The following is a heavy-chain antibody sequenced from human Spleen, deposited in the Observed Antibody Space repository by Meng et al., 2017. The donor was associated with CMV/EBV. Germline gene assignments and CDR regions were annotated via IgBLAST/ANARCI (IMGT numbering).Heavy chain of an antibody. CDR3: ARGDHYDFWSGYPPYGMDV. Sequence: ASVKVSCKASGYTFTSYGISWVRQAPGQGLEWMGWISAYNGNTNYAQKLQGRVTMTTDTSTSTAYMELRSLRSDDTAVYYCARGDHYDFWSGYPPYGMDVWGQGTTVTVSS. V-gene: IGHV1-18*01. J-gene: IGHJ6*02. CDR1: GYTFTSYG. CDR2: ISAYNGNT. D-gene: IGHD3-3*01.